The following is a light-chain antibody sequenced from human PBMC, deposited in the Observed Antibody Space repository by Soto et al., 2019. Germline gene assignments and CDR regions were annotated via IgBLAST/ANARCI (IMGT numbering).Light chain of an antibody. CDR2: GTS. Sequence: EIVLTQSPGTLSVSPGETATLSCRASQTVGTNFLAWYQQKPGQAPRLLMFGTSNRATDIPDRFGGSGSGTDFTLTISRLEPEDVAVYYCQHYSRTLPWTFGQGTKVDIK. V-gene: IGKV3-20*01. J-gene: IGKJ1*01. CDR1: QTVGTNF. CDR3: QHYSRTLPWT.